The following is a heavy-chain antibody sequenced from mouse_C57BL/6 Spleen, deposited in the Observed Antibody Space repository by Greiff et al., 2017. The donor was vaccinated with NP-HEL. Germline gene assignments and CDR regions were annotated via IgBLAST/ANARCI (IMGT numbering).Heavy chain of an antibody. CDR1: GYTFTSYW. V-gene: IGHV1-59*01. Sequence: QVQLQQPGAELVRPGTSVKLSCKASGYTFTSYWMHWVKQRPGQGLEWMGVIDPSDSYTNYNQKFKGKSTLTVDTSASTAYMQLSSLTSDDSAVYYCARWGLWAYWGQGTLVTVSA. J-gene: IGHJ3*01. CDR3: ARWGLWAY. D-gene: IGHD1-1*02. CDR2: IDPSDSYT.